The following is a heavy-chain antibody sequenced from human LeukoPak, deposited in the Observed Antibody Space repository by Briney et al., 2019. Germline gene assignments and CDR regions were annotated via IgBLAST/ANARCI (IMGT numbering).Heavy chain of an antibody. CDR2: IYHSGST. D-gene: IGHD5-18*01. Sequence: SETLSLTCTVSGYSINSGYYWGWIRQPPGKGLESIGTIYHSGSTYYNPSLKSRVTISVDTSKNQFSLKLSSLTAADTAVYYCARGGYSYVGHFDYWGQGTLVTVSS. CDR3: ARGGYSYVGHFDY. J-gene: IGHJ4*02. V-gene: IGHV4-38-2*02. CDR1: GYSINSGYY.